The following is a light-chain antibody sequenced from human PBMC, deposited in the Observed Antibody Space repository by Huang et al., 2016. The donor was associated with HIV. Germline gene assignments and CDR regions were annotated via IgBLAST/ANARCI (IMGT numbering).Light chain of an antibody. CDR3: QQYYSNPRT. V-gene: IGKV4-1*01. J-gene: IGKJ2*01. Sequence: DIVMTQSPDSLAVSLGARATINCKSRQSVLHSSNNRNYLAWYQQKSGQPPKLLIYWASTRESGVPDRSSGSGSGTDFTLTISSLQAEDVAVYYCQQYYSNPRTFGQGTKVEIK. CDR2: WAS. CDR1: QSVLHSSNNRNY.